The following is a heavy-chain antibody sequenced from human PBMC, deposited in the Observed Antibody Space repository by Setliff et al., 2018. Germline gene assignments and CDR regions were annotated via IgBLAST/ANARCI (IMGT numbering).Heavy chain of an antibody. CDR3: AKGRGEMDS. V-gene: IGHV4-59*01. Sequence: KPSETLSLTCSVSGDSMSFSYWSWIRQPPGKGLEWIGYIYYSGSTDSHPSLKSRVSISIDTSKNQFSLNVRSVTAADTAIYYCAKGRGEMDSWGQGILVTVSS. CDR1: GDSMSFSY. CDR2: IYYSGST. D-gene: IGHD3-10*01. J-gene: IGHJ4*02.